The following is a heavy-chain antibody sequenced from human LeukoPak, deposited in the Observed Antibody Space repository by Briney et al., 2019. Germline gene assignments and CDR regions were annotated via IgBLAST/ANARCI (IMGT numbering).Heavy chain of an antibody. CDR1: GFTFSSYA. Sequence: PGGSLRLSCAASGFTFSSYAMSWVRQAPGKGLEWVSAISGSGGSTYYADSVKGRFTIPRDNSKNTLYLQMNSLRAEDTAIYYCAKGYDSSGYYPTPFDYWGQGTLVTVSS. D-gene: IGHD3-22*01. CDR2: ISGSGGST. J-gene: IGHJ4*02. CDR3: AKGYDSSGYYPTPFDY. V-gene: IGHV3-23*01.